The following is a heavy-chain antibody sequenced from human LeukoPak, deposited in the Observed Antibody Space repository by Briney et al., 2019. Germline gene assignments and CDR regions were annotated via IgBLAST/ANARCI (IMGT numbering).Heavy chain of an antibody. Sequence: GGSLRLSCAASGFTFSDYYMSWIRQAPGKGLEWVSYISSSGSTIYYADSVKGRFTISRDNAKNSLYLQMNSLRAEDTAVYYCARDYRYCSSTSCYTGGYFDYWGQGPLVTVSS. CDR2: ISSSGSTI. J-gene: IGHJ4*02. CDR1: GFTFSDYY. V-gene: IGHV3-11*01. CDR3: ARDYRYCSSTSCYTGGYFDY. D-gene: IGHD2-2*02.